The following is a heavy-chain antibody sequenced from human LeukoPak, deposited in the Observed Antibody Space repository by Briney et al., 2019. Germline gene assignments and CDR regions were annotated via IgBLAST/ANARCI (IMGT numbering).Heavy chain of an antibody. J-gene: IGHJ6*02. CDR3: ARLEGSYCSGGSCPPGIYYGMDV. CDR2: IYTSGST. CDR1: GCSISSGSYY. D-gene: IGHD2-15*01. Sequence: SETLSLTCTVSGCSISSGSYYWSWLRQPAGKGLEWIGSIYTSGSTNYNPSLMSRVTISADTSKNKYSLKLSSVTAADTGVYYCARLEGSYCSGGSCPPGIYYGMDVWGQGTTVTVSS. V-gene: IGHV4-61*02.